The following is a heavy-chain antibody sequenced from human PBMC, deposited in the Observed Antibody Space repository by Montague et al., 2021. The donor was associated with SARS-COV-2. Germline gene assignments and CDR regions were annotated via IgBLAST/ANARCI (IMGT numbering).Heavy chain of an antibody. J-gene: IGHJ4*02. CDR2: IDWDDDK. CDR3: ARSYGTTVVTRAFDY. V-gene: IGHV2-70*01. CDR1: GFSPSTSGMC. D-gene: IGHD4-23*01. Sequence: PALVKPTQTLTLTCTFSGFSPSTSGMCVSWIRQPPGKALERLTLIDWDDDKYYSTSLKTRLTITKDTSKNQVVLTMTNMDPVDTAMYYCARSYGTTVVTRAFDYWGQGTLVTVSS.